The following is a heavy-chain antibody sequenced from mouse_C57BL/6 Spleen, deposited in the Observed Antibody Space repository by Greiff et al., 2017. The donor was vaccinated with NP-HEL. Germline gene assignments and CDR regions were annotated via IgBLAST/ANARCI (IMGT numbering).Heavy chain of an antibody. J-gene: IGHJ2*01. CDR3: ASWGSNYDYFDY. CDR1: GYAFSSYW. V-gene: IGHV1-80*01. Sequence: VQLQQSGAELVKPGASVKISCKASGYAFSSYWMNWVKQRPGKGLEWIGQIYPGDGDTNYNGKFKGKATLTADKSSSTAYMQLSSLTSEDSAVYFCASWGSNYDYFDYWGQGTTLTVSS. D-gene: IGHD2-5*01. CDR2: IYPGDGDT.